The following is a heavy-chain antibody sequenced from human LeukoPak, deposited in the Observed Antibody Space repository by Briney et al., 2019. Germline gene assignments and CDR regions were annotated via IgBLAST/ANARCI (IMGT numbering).Heavy chain of an antibody. J-gene: IGHJ3*01. CDR1: GFTFSNYA. CDR2: INGNGGRT. CDR3: GRDPNGDYIGAFDF. Sequence: GGSLRLSCAASGFTFSNYAFVWVRQAPGKGLEWVSGINGNGGRTIHADSVKGRFTISRDNSRNTLYLQMNSLRADDTAIYSCGRDPNGDYIGAFDFWGQGTMVSVSS. V-gene: IGHV3-23*01. D-gene: IGHD4-17*01.